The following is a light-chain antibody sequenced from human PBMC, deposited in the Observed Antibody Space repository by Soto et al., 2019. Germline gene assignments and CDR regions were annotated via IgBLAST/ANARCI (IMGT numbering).Light chain of an antibody. V-gene: IGKV1-9*01. Sequence: IRVTQSPSSLASSTGDRVAITCRASQGISGYLAWYQQKPGKAPKLLIYAASTLQSGVPSRFSGSGSGTEFTLTISSLHPEDFATYYCQQLNSYPPWTFGQGTKKDI. CDR1: QGISGY. CDR3: QQLNSYPPWT. J-gene: IGKJ1*01. CDR2: AAS.